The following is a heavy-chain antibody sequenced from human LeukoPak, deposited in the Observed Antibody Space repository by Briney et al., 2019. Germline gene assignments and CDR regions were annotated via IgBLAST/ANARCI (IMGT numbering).Heavy chain of an antibody. D-gene: IGHD3-10*01. CDR3: ATGTPWDGSGSPPDY. V-gene: IGHV1-2*02. CDR2: INPNSGGT. J-gene: IGHJ4*02. Sequence: ASVKVSCKASGYTFTGYYTHWVRQAPGQGLEWMGWINPNSGGTNYAQKFQGRVTMTRDTSISTAYMELSSLRSEDTAVYYCATGTPWDGSGSPPDYWGQGTLVTVSS. CDR1: GYTFTGYY.